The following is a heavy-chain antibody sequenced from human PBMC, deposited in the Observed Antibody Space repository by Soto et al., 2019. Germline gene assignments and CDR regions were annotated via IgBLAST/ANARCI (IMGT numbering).Heavy chain of an antibody. CDR1: GFTFSSYA. CDR2: ISYDGSNK. D-gene: IGHD4-17*01. Sequence: PGGSLRLSCAASGFTFSSYAMHWVRQAPGKGLEWVAVISYDGSNKYYADSVKGRFTISRDNSKNTLYLQMNSLRAEDTAVYYRARARRYYGGLYYFDYWGQGTLVTVSS. CDR3: ARARRYYGGLYYFDY. V-gene: IGHV3-30-3*01. J-gene: IGHJ4*02.